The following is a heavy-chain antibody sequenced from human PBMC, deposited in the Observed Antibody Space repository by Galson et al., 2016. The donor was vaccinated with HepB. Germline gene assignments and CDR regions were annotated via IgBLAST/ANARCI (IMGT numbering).Heavy chain of an antibody. Sequence: SPRFSCAASGFPPSSYTMNWVRQAPGKGLAWVSSINYIYYADSVKGRFTISRDNAKNSLYLQMNSLRVEDTAVYYCARSYTSGWDYYFDYWGQGTLVTVSS. J-gene: IGHJ4*02. D-gene: IGHD6-19*01. CDR3: ARSYTSGWDYYFDY. V-gene: IGHV3-21*04. CDR1: GFPPSSYT. CDR2: INYI.